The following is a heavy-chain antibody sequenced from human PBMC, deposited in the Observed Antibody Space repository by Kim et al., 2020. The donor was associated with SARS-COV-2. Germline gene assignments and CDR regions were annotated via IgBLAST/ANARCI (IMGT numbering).Heavy chain of an antibody. J-gene: IGHJ6*02. CDR1: GGSISSYY. D-gene: IGHD3-16*01. Sequence: SETLSLTCTVSGGSISSYYWSWIRQPPGKGLEWIGYIYYSGSTNYNPSLKSRVTISVDTSKNQFSLKLSSVTAADTAVYYCARDKIVGGYYYYYGMDVWGQGTTVTVSS. CDR3: ARDKIVGGYYYYYGMDV. V-gene: IGHV4-59*13. CDR2: IYYSGST.